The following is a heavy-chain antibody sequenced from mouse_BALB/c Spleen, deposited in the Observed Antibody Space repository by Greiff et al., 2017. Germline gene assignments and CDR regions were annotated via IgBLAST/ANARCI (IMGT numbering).Heavy chain of an antibody. J-gene: IGHJ3*01. CDR2: IYPGSGST. CDR3: ARGYYGSIAY. V-gene: IGHV1-55*01. Sequence: VQLQQSGAELVKPGTSVKLSCKASGYNFTSYWINWVKLRPGQGLEWIGDIYPGSGSTNYNEKFKSKATLTVDTSSSTAYMQLSSLASEDSALYYCARGYYGSIAYWGQGTLVTVSA. CDR1: GYNFTSYW. D-gene: IGHD1-1*01.